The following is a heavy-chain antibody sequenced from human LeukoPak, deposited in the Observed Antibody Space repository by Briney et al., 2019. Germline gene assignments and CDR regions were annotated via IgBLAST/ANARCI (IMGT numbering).Heavy chain of an antibody. J-gene: IGHJ4*02. CDR2: INHSGST. CDR1: GGSISSSNW. D-gene: IGHD2-2*01. V-gene: IGHV4-4*02. CDR3: ARGRPYCSSTSCYPPPRSFDY. Sequence: PSGTLSLTCAVSGGSISSSNWWSWVRQPPGKGLEWIGEINHSGSTNYNPSLKSRVTISVDTSKNQFSLKLSSVTAADTAVYYCARGRPYCSSTSCYPPPRSFDYWGQGTLVTVSS.